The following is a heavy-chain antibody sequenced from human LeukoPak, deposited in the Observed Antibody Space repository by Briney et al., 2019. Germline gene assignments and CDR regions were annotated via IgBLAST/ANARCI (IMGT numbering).Heavy chain of an antibody. V-gene: IGHV3-48*03. CDR3: ARDSSGYQ. Sequence: GGSLRLSCAASGFTFSSFQMTWVRQAPGKGLEWVSYIGGGDSQIYYADSVKGRFTISRDNAKNSLYLEMNSLRVEDTAVYYCARDSSGYQWGQGTLVTVSS. J-gene: IGHJ4*02. CDR2: IGGGDSQI. CDR1: GFTFSSFQ. D-gene: IGHD3-22*01.